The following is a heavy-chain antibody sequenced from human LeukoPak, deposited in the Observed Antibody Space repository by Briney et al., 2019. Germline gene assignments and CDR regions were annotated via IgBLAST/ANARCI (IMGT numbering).Heavy chain of an antibody. CDR2: ISSSGSTI. Sequence: GGSLRLSCAASGFTFSDYYMSWIRQAPGKGLEWVSYISSSGSTIYYADSVKGRFTISRDNAKNSLYLQMNSLRAEDTAVYYCARDYYDFWSGYYKTWYFDLWGRGTLVTVSS. D-gene: IGHD3-3*01. V-gene: IGHV3-11*04. CDR1: GFTFSDYY. CDR3: ARDYYDFWSGYYKTWYFDL. J-gene: IGHJ2*01.